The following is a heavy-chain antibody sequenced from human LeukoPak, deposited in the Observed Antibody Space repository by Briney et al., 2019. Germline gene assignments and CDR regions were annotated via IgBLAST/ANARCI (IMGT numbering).Heavy chain of an antibody. J-gene: IGHJ5*01. CDR1: GFTFSSYA. Sequence: GGSLRLSCVASGFTFSSYAMSWVRQAPGKGPEWVSDISGSGGTTYYAESVKGRFTISRDNSKNTLYLQMNSLRAEDTALYYCAKSWQYNWFDSWGQGTLVTVSS. CDR2: ISGSGGTT. V-gene: IGHV3-23*01. CDR3: AKSWQYNWFDS. D-gene: IGHD5-12*01.